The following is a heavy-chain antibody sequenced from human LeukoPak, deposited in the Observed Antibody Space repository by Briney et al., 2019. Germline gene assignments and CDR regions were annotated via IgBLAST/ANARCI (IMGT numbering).Heavy chain of an antibody. Sequence: GGSLRLSCVASGFNVSSTYMNWVRQAPGKGLEWVSYMSSSGSTIYYADSVKGRFTISRDNAKNSLYLQMNSLRAEDTAVYYCARDWSHGLDYWGQGTLVTVSS. CDR3: ARDWSHGLDY. V-gene: IGHV3-48*03. CDR2: MSSSGSTI. CDR1: GFNVSSTY. J-gene: IGHJ4*02.